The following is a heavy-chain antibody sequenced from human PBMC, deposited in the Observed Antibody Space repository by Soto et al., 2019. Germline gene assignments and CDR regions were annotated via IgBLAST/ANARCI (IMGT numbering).Heavy chain of an antibody. CDR3: AIGPRNSWTCDF. Sequence: SVKVSCKASGGTLSNYAISWVRQAPGHGLEWVGGIIPLTETPVYAQTVQGRLTITADEITSAAYMELSSLRSDDTAVYYCAIGPRNSWTCDFWVQGTLVTVSS. CDR1: GGTLSNYA. CDR2: IIPLTETP. J-gene: IGHJ4*02. V-gene: IGHV1-69*13. D-gene: IGHD6-13*01.